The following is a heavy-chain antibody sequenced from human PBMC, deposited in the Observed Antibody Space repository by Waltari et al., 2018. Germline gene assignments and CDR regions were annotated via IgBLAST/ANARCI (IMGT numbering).Heavy chain of an antibody. J-gene: IGHJ6*02. CDR3: AKDRGITIFGGYGMDV. D-gene: IGHD3-3*01. Sequence: QVQLVESGGGVVQPGRSLRLSCGASGFIFSSYGMHWVRQAPGKGLEWVAVIWYDGSDKYYADSVKGRFTISRDNAKNSLYLQMNSLRAEDTALYYCAKDRGITIFGGYGMDVWGQGTTVTVSS. V-gene: IGHV3-33*03. CDR1: GFIFSSYG. CDR2: IWYDGSDK.